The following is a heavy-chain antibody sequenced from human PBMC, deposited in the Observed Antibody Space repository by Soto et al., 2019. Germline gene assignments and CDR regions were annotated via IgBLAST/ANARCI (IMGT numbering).Heavy chain of an antibody. D-gene: IGHD6-6*01. J-gene: IGHJ4*02. CDR1: GGSISSGGYY. Sequence: SETLSLTCTVSGGSISSGGYYWSWIRQHPGKGLEWIGYIYYSGSTYYNPSLKSRVTISVDTSKNQFSLKLSSVTAADTAVYYCARDVRQGRRTSSPNFDYWDQGTLVTVSS. CDR2: IYYSGST. V-gene: IGHV4-31*03. CDR3: ARDVRQGRRTSSPNFDY.